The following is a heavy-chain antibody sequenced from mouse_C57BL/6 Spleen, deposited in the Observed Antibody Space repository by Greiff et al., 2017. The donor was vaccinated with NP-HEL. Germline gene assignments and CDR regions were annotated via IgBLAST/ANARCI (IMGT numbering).Heavy chain of an antibody. CDR3: ARLDSNSYAMDY. Sequence: QVQLQQSGAELVKPGASVKLSCKASGYTFTSYWMQWVKQRPGQGLEWIGEIDPSDSYTNYNQKFKGKATLTVDTSSSTAYMQLSSLTSEDSAVYYCARLDSNSYAMDYWGQGTSVTVSS. CDR1: GYTFTSYW. D-gene: IGHD2-5*01. V-gene: IGHV1-50*01. J-gene: IGHJ4*01. CDR2: IDPSDSYT.